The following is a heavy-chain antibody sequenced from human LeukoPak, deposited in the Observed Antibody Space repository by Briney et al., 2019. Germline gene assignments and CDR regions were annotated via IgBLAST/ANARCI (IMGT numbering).Heavy chain of an antibody. D-gene: IGHD3-22*01. CDR3: ARDDTTMILNL. CDR1: GFTFSNYN. Sequence: SGGSLRLSCAASGFTFSNYNMNWVRQAPGKGLEWVSTITRSNSYIYYADSVRGRFTISRDNAKNSLYLQMSSLGAEDTAVYYCARDDTTMILNLWGRGTLVTVSS. V-gene: IGHV3-21*01. CDR2: ITRSNSYI. J-gene: IGHJ2*01.